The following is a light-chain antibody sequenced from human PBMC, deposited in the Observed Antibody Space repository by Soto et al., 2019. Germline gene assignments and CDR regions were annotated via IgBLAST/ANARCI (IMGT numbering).Light chain of an antibody. V-gene: IGLV2-14*01. Sequence: QSALTQPASVSGSPGQSITISCTGTSSDVGGYNYVSWYQQHPGKAPKLIIYSVTYRPSGVSSRFSGSKSGDTASLTISGLQDEDEADYYCSSQTSSNTVVFGGGTKLTVL. J-gene: IGLJ3*02. CDR3: SSQTSSNTVV. CDR2: SVT. CDR1: SSDVGGYNY.